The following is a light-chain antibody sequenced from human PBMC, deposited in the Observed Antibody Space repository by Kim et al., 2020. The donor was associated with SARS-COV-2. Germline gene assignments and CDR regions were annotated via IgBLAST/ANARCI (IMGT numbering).Light chain of an antibody. CDR1: KLQNKY. CDR2: QDD. J-gene: IGLJ1*01. Sequence: SYELTQPPSVSVAPGQTASITCSGNKLQNKYICWYQQKPGQSPVLIIYQDDKRPSGIPERFSGSNSGNTAALTISETQPMDEADYYCQTWDSDTYVFGTG. V-gene: IGLV3-1*01. CDR3: QTWDSDTYV.